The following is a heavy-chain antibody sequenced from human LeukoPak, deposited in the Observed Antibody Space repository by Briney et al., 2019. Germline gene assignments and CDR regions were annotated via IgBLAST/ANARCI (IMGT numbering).Heavy chain of an antibody. J-gene: IGHJ4*02. CDR2: IDSGGST. V-gene: IGHV3-53*01. CDR1: GFTVSSND. D-gene: IGHD4-17*01. Sequence: GGSLRLSCAASGFTVSSNDMSWVRQAPGKGLEWVSVIDSGGSTYYADSVKGRFTISRDNSKNTLYLQMNSLRAEDTAVYYCARDEHGDYSFDYWGQGTLVTVSS. CDR3: ARDEHGDYSFDY.